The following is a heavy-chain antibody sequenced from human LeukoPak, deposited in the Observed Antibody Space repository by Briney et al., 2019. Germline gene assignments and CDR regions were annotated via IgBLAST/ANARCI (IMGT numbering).Heavy chain of an antibody. Sequence: SETLSLTCTVSGGSISSHYWTWIRQSPVKGLEWIGDISNSGSTSYNPSLKSRVTISIDTSKNQFSLKLSSVTAADTAVYYCARMPDRPYYFDYWGQGTLVTVSS. D-gene: IGHD2-2*01. V-gene: IGHV4-59*11. J-gene: IGHJ4*02. CDR1: GGSISSHY. CDR2: ISNSGST. CDR3: ARMPDRPYYFDY.